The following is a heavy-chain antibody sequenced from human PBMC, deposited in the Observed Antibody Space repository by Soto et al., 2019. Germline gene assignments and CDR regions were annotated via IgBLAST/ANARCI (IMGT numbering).Heavy chain of an antibody. CDR3: ARAIAAAGTSAQSYQIYYYYYGMDV. J-gene: IGHJ6*04. CDR2: TYYRSKWYN. Sequence: SQTLSLTCAISGDSVSSNSAAWNWIRQSPSRGLEWLGRTYYRSKWYNDYAVSVKSRITINPDTSKNQFSLQLNSVTPEDTAVYCCARAIAAAGTSAQSYQIYYYYYGMDVWGKGTTVTVSS. CDR1: GDSVSSNSAA. D-gene: IGHD6-13*01. V-gene: IGHV6-1*01.